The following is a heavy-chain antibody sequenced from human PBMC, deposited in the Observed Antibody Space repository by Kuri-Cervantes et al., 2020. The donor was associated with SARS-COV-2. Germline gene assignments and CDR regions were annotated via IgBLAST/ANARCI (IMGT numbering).Heavy chain of an antibody. Sequence: SETLSLTCAVYGGSFSGYYWGWIRQPPGKGLEWIGSIYYSGSTNYNPTLKSRVTISVDTSTNQFFLNLTSVTAADTAVYYCARQGGYYGMDVWGQGTTVTVSS. V-gene: IGHV4-34*01. CDR3: ARQGGYYGMDV. D-gene: IGHD3-22*01. CDR2: IYYSGST. J-gene: IGHJ6*02. CDR1: GGSFSGYY.